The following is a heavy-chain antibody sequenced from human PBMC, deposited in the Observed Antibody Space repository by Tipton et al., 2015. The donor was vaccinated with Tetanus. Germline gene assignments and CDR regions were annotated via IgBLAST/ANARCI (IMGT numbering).Heavy chain of an antibody. CDR1: GGSISSSSYY. CDR2: IYYSGST. CDR3: ARDRGQPAAMSYNWFDP. V-gene: IGHV4-39*07. J-gene: IGHJ5*02. D-gene: IGHD2-2*01. Sequence: TLSLTCTVSGGSISSSSYYWGWIRQPPGKGLEWIGSIYYSGSTNYNPSLKSRVTISVDTSKNQFSLKLSSVTAADTAVYYCARDRGQPAAMSYNWFDPWGQGTLVTVSS.